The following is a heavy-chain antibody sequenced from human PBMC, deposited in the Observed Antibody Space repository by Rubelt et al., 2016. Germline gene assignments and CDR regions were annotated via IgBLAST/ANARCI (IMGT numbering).Heavy chain of an antibody. CDR1: GGSFSGYY. Sequence: QVQLQQWGAGLLKPSETLSLTCAVYGGSFSGYYWSWIRQPPGKGLEWIGEINHSGSPNYNPSPTRQVPTSCGTASDPLCLKLVSGTAAETAWYYCASGAMVRGGKYYFDYWGQGTLVTVSS. J-gene: IGHJ4*02. CDR2: INHSGSP. D-gene: IGHD3-10*01. V-gene: IGHV4-34*01. CDR3: ASGAMVRGGKYYFDY.